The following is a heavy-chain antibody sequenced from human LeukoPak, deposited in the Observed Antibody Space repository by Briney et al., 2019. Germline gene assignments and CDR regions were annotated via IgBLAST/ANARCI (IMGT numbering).Heavy chain of an antibody. V-gene: IGHV4-4*07. CDR1: GGSISNSY. Sequence: SETLSLTCTVSGGSISNSYRSWVRQPAGKGLEWIGRIYSNEITDYSPSLKSRVTMSVDTSKNHFSLKLTSVTAADTAVYYCARGSGALTNEALDYWGQGTLVTVSS. CDR2: IYSNEIT. D-gene: IGHD1-26*01. J-gene: IGHJ4*02. CDR3: ARGSGALTNEALDY.